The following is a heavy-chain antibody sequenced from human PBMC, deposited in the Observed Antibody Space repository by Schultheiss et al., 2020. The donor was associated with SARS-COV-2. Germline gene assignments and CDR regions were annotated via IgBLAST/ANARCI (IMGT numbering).Heavy chain of an antibody. CDR1: GFTFSSSW. D-gene: IGHD2-15*01. Sequence: GGSLRLSCAASGFTFSSSWMNWVRQAPGKGLEWVANIKEDGSEKCYVDSVKGRFTISRDNAKNSLYLQMNSLRAEDTAVYYCARVASGDIVVVVAASMIDYYYGMDVWGQGTTVTVSS. CDR2: IKEDGSEK. CDR3: ARVASGDIVVVVAASMIDYYYGMDV. J-gene: IGHJ6*02. V-gene: IGHV3-7*01.